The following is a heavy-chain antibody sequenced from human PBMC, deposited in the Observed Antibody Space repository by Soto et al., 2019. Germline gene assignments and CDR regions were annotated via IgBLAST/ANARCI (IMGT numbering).Heavy chain of an antibody. CDR1: GFTFSSYS. CDR2: ISSSSSTI. CDR3: ARDVSRYCSSTSCLLYGMDV. D-gene: IGHD2-2*01. V-gene: IGHV3-48*02. Sequence: VGSLRLSCAASGFTFSSYSMNWVRQAPGKGLEWVSYISSSSSTIYYADSVKGRFTISRDNAKNSLYLQMNSLRDEDTAVYYCARDVSRYCSSTSCLLYGMDVWGQGTTVTVSS. J-gene: IGHJ6*02.